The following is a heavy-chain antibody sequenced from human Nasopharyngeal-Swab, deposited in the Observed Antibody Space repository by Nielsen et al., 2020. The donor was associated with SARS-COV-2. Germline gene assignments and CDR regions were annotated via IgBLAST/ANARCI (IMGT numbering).Heavy chain of an antibody. Sequence: RQAPGKGLEWIGEINHSGSTNYNPSLKSRVTISVDTSKNQFSLKLSSVTAADTAVYYCARGSLVVVTIAPFDYWGQGTLVTASS. CDR3: ARGSLVVVTIAPFDY. D-gene: IGHD3-22*01. J-gene: IGHJ4*02. CDR2: INHSGST. V-gene: IGHV4-34*01.